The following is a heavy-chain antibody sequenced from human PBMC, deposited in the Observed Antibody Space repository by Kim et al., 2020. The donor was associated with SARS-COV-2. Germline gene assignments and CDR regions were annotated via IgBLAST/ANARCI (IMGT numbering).Heavy chain of an antibody. CDR1: GGSISSYY. Sequence: SETLSLTCTVSGGSISSYYWSWIRQPPGKGLEWIGYIYYSGSTNYNPSLKSRVTISVDTSKNQFSLKLSSVTAADTAVYYCARGSCGGDCYYYYYYGMDVWGQGTTVTVSS. D-gene: IGHD2-21*02. CDR2: IYYSGST. CDR3: ARGSCGGDCYYYYYYGMDV. V-gene: IGHV4-59*01. J-gene: IGHJ6*02.